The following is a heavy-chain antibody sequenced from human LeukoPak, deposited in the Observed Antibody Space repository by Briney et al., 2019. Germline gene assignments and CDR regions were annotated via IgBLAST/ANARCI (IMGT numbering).Heavy chain of an antibody. CDR1: GESFSAYY. D-gene: IGHD6-13*01. V-gene: IGHV4-34*01. CDR2: IHHSGGT. CDR3: ARGAPDGYTNL. J-gene: IGHJ3*01. Sequence: SETLSLTCAVYGESFSAYYWGWIRQPPGKGLEWIGEIHHSGGTSYNPSLKSRVTISGDPSNNQFSLSLTSVTAADTAVYYCARGAPDGYTNLWGHGTMVTVSS.